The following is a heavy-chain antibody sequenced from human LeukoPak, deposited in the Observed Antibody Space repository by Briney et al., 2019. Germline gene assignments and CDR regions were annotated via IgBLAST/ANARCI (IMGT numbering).Heavy chain of an antibody. CDR1: GFTFSSYS. CDR2: IKEDGSET. J-gene: IGHJ4*02. V-gene: IGHV3-7*03. D-gene: IGHD4-11*01. CDR3: ARETRPHDAYSNYDHHFDY. Sequence: GGSLRLSCAASGFTFSSYSMSWVRQAPGKGLEGVANIKEDGSETYYVESVKGRFTISRDNAKNSLYLQMNSLRVEDTAVYYCARETRPHDAYSNYDHHFDYWGQGTLVTVSS.